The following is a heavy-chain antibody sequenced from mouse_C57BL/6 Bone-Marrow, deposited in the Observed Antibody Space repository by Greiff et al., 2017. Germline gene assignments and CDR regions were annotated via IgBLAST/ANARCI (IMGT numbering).Heavy chain of an antibody. CDR2: IHPNSGST. J-gene: IGHJ3*01. CDR1: GYTFTSYW. Sequence: QVQLKQPGAELVKPGASVKLSCKASGYTFTSYWMHWVKQRPGQGLEWIGMIHPNSGSTNYNEKFKSKATLTVDKSSSTAYMQLSSLTSEDSAVYYCARREYYDYDGGFAYWGQGTLVTVSA. V-gene: IGHV1-64*01. CDR3: ARREYYDYDGGFAY. D-gene: IGHD2-4*01.